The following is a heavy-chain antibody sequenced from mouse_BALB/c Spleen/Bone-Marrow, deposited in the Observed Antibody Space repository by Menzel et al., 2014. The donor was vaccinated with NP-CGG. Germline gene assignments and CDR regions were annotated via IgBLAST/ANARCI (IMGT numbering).Heavy chain of an antibody. CDR3: ASGVTTGWFVY. J-gene: IGHJ3*01. V-gene: IGHV1-76*01. Sequence: VQLQQSGAELVRPGASVKLSCKTSGYIFTSYWIHWVKRRSGQGLEWIARIYPGSGSTYYNGKFEGKATLTADRSSSTAYMQLSSLKSEDSAVYFCASGVTTGWFVYWGQGTLVTVSA. D-gene: IGHD2-2*01. CDR2: IYPGSGST. CDR1: GYIFTSYW.